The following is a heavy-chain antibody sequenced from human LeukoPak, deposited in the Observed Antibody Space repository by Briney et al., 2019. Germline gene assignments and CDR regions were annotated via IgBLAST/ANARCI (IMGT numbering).Heavy chain of an antibody. CDR1: GFTFSSYA. CDR2: ISGSGNRT. V-gene: IGHV3-23*01. D-gene: IGHD5-12*01. CDR3: AKNGAYSGYDYIDY. J-gene: IGHJ4*02. Sequence: GGSLRLSCAASGFTFSSYAMSWVRQAPGKGLEWVSSISGSGNRTYYADSVKGRFTISRDNSKNTLFLQMNSLRAEDTAVYYCAKNGAYSGYDYIDYWGQGTLVTVSS.